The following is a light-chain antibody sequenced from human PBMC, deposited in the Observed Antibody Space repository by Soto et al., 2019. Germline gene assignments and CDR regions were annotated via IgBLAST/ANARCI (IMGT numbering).Light chain of an antibody. J-gene: IGLJ1*01. Sequence: QSALAQPASVSGSPVQSITISCAGTSSDVGSYNLVSWNQNHPGKAPKLMIYEGSKRPSGVSNRFSGSKSGNTASLTISGLQAPDEADYFCSSYTISSTLTYVFGTGTKVTVL. CDR1: SSDVGSYNL. V-gene: IGLV2-14*02. CDR2: EGS. CDR3: SSYTISSTLTYV.